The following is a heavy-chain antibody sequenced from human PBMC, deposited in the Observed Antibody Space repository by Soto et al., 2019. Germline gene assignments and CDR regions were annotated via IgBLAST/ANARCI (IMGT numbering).Heavy chain of an antibody. CDR3: ARDPDWQKMVPDYIDY. CDR2: ISYHGINK. Sequence: QVHLVESGGGVVQPRRSLRLSCAASGFTFRSYGMHWVRQAPGKGLEWVAGISYHGINKYYVDSVKGRFTISRDDSENTVYLQMDSLRAEDTAVYYSARDPDWQKMVPDYIDYCGQGTLVTVSS. J-gene: IGHJ4*02. CDR1: GFTFRSYG. V-gene: IGHV3-30*03. D-gene: IGHD3-10*01.